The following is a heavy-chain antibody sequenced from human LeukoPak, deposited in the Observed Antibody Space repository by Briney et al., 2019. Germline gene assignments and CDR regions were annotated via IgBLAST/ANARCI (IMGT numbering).Heavy chain of an antibody. D-gene: IGHD3-9*01. V-gene: IGHV3-74*01. CDR2: INSDGSST. CDR1: GFTFSSYW. CDR3: AKDQNPHYNDIFDY. Sequence: GGSLRLSCAASGFTFSSYWMHWVRQAPGKGLVWVSRINSDGSSTSYADSVKGRFTISRDNAKNTLYLQMNSLRADDTAMYYCAKDQNPHYNDIFDYWGQGTLVTVSS. J-gene: IGHJ4*02.